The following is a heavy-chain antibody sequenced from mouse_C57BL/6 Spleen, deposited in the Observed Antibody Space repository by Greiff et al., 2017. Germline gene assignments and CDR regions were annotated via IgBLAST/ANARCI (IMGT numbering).Heavy chain of an antibody. V-gene: IGHV1-39*01. Sequence: VQLQQSGPELVKPGASVKISCKASGYSFTDYNMNWVKQSTGKSLEWIGVINPNYGTTSYNQKFKGKATLTVDQSSSKAYMQLNSLTTEDSAVYYCAREVPPTVPFYFDYWGQGTTVTVSS. CDR2: INPNYGTT. CDR3: AREVPPTVPFYFDY. J-gene: IGHJ2*01. CDR1: GYSFTDYN. D-gene: IGHD1-1*01.